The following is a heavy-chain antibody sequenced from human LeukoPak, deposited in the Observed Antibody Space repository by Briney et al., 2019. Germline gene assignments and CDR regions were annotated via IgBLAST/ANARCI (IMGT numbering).Heavy chain of an antibody. CDR2: IIPIPGIA. Sequence: SVKVSCKASGGTFSSYTISWVRQAPGQGLEWMGRIIPIPGIANYAQKFQGRVTITADKSTSTAYMELSSLRSEDTAVYYCARGNGSYPNDYWGQGTLVTVSS. CDR3: ARGNGSYPNDY. CDR1: GGTFSSYT. D-gene: IGHD1-26*01. V-gene: IGHV1-69*02. J-gene: IGHJ4*02.